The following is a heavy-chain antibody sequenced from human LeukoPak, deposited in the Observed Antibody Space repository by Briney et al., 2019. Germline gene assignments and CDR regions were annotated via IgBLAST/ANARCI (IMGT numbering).Heavy chain of an antibody. CDR2: IYTSGST. V-gene: IGHV4-61*02. D-gene: IGHD2-2*01. J-gene: IGHJ6*03. Sequence: SQTLSLTCTVSGGSISSGSYYWSWIRQPAGKGLEWIGRIYTSGSTNYNPSLKSRVTMSVDTSKNQFSLKLSSVTAADTAVYYCARASPAAHYYYYYYMDVWGKGTTVTVSS. CDR3: ARASPAAHYYYYYYMDV. CDR1: GGSISSGSYY.